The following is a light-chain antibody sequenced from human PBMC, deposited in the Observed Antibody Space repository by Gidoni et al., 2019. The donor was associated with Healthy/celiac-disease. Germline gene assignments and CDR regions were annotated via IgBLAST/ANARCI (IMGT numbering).Light chain of an antibody. CDR1: QSISSY. V-gene: IGKV1-39*01. CDR3: QQSYSTLYT. Sequence: IPIAQSPSSLSASVGDRVTITCRASQSISSYLNWYQQKPGKAPKLLIYAASSLQSGVPSRFSGSGSGTDFTLTISSLQPEDFATYYCQQSYSTLYTFGQGTKLEIK. CDR2: AAS. J-gene: IGKJ2*01.